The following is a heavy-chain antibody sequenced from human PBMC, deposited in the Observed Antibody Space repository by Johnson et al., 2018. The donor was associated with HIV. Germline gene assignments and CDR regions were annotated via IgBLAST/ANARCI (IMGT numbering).Heavy chain of an antibody. J-gene: IGHJ3*02. CDR2: ISGSGGST. Sequence: QVQLVESGGGVVQPGRSLSLSCAACGFTFNTYDMYWVRQAPGQGLEWVSAISGSGGSTYYADSVKGRFTISRDNSKNTLYLQMNSLRAEDTAVYYCAKDGGSYGGAFDIWGQGTMVTVSS. CDR1: GFTFNTYD. CDR3: AKDGGSYGGAFDI. V-gene: IGHV3-NL1*01. D-gene: IGHD1-26*01.